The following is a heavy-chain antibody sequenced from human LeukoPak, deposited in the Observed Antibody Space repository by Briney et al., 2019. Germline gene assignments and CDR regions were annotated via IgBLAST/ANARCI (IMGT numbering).Heavy chain of an antibody. CDR3: ARFYTTSQYGSGYMDV. CDR1: GGSISSSSYY. V-gene: IGHV4-39*01. Sequence: SEALSLTCTVSGGSISSSSYYWGWIRQPPGKGLEWIGSMSYSGSTYYNPSLKSRVTIAVDTSKTQFSLKLSSVTAADTAVYYCARFYTTSQYGSGYMDVWGKGTTVTVSS. J-gene: IGHJ6*03. D-gene: IGHD3-10*01. CDR2: MSYSGST.